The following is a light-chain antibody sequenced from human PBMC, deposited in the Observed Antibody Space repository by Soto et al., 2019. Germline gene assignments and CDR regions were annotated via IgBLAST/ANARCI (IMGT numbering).Light chain of an antibody. CDR1: QSISSW. J-gene: IGKJ2*01. Sequence: IQMTQSPSTLSASVGDRVTITCRASQSISSWLAWYQQKPGEAPKLLIYTASSLQSGVPSRFSGSGSGTEFTLTISSLQPDDFATYYCQRYNTYPYTFGQGTKLEIK. V-gene: IGKV1-5*03. CDR3: QRYNTYPYT. CDR2: TAS.